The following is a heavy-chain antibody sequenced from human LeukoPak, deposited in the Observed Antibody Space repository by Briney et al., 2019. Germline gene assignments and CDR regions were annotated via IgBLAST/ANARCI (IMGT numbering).Heavy chain of an antibody. V-gene: IGHV3-7*01. J-gene: IGHJ4*02. CDR3: ARHGYSYGYLDY. D-gene: IGHD5-18*01. Sequence: GGSLRLSCAASGFTFDDYAMHWVRQAPGKGLEWVANIRQDGSEKYYADSVKGRFTISRDNANSSLYLQMNSLRAEDTAVYYCARHGYSYGYLDYWGQGTLVTVSS. CDR2: IRQDGSEK. CDR1: GFTFDDYA.